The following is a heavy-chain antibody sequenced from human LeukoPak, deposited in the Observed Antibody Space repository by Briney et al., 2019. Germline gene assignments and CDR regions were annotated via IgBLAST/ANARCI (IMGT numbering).Heavy chain of an antibody. Sequence: GRSLRLSCAASGFTFSNYGIHWVRQAPGKGLEWVAVISYDATNEYYTDSVKGRFTISRDNAKNSLYLQMNSLRAEDTAVYYCARANRITMVRGVTALDYWGQGTLVTVSS. D-gene: IGHD3-10*01. CDR2: ISYDATNE. CDR1: GFTFSNYG. CDR3: ARANRITMVRGVTALDY. J-gene: IGHJ4*02. V-gene: IGHV3-30*03.